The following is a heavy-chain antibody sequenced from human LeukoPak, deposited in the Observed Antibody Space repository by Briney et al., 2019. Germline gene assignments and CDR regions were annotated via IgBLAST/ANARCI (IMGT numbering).Heavy chain of an antibody. Sequence: SETLSLTCTVSGGSISSYYWSWIRQLPGKGLEWIGYIYYSGSTNYNPSLKSRVTISVDTSKNQFSLKLSSVTAADTAVYYCARASSSIHYYYGMDVWGQGTTVTVSS. CDR3: ARASSSIHYYYGMDV. J-gene: IGHJ6*02. CDR2: IYYSGST. D-gene: IGHD6-6*01. V-gene: IGHV4-59*01. CDR1: GGSISSYY.